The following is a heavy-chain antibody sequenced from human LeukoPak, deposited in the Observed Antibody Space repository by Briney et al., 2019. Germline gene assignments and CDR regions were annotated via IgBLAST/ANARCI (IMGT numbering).Heavy chain of an antibody. CDR3: ARQTTGIAAAGIDY. D-gene: IGHD6-13*01. J-gene: IGHJ4*02. Sequence: PSETLSLTCTVSGGSISSYYWSWIRQPPGKGLEWIGYIYYSGSTNYNPSLKSRVTISVDTSKNQFSLKLSSVTAADTAVYYCARQTTGIAAAGIDYWGQGTLVTVSS. CDR1: GGSISSYY. CDR2: IYYSGST. V-gene: IGHV4-59*08.